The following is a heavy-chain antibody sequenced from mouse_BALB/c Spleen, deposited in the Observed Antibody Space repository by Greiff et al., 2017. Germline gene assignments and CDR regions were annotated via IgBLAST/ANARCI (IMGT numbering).Heavy chain of an antibody. CDR3: VRHGLGDYDFDY. D-gene: IGHD2-4*01. Sequence: EVKLMESGGGLVQPKGSLKLSCAASGFTFNTYAMNWVRQAPGKGLEWVARIRSKSNNYATYYADSVKDRFTISRDDSQSMLYLQMNNLKTEDTAMYYCVRHGLGDYDFDYWGQGTTLTVSS. V-gene: IGHV10-1*02. J-gene: IGHJ2*01. CDR1: GFTFNTYA. CDR2: IRSKSNNYAT.